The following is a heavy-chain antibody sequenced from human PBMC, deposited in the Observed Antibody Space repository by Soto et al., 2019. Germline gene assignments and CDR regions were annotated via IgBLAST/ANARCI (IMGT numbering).Heavy chain of an antibody. V-gene: IGHV3-73*01. CDR2: IRSKANSYAT. CDR3: TRLSSLAENYYFDY. CDR1: GFTFSGSA. Sequence: EVQLVESGGGLVQPGGSLKLSCAASGFTFSGSAMHWVRQASGKGLAWVGRIRSKANSYATAYAASVKGRFTISRDDSKNTAYLQMNSLKTEDTAVYYCTRLSSLAENYYFDYWGQGTLVTVSS. D-gene: IGHD3-16*01. J-gene: IGHJ4*02.